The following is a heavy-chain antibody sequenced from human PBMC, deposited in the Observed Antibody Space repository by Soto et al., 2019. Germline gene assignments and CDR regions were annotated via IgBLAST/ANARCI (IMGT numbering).Heavy chain of an antibody. CDR1: GGSISSSNW. J-gene: IGHJ6*02. Sequence: QVQLQESGPGLVKPSGTLSLTCAVSGGSISSSNWWSWVRQAPGKGLEWIGGIYHSGSTNYNPSLKSRVTISVDKSKNQFTLKLSSVTAADTAVYYCARVSGSYYYGMDVWGQGTTVTVSS. CDR3: ARVSGSYYYGMDV. V-gene: IGHV4-4*02. CDR2: IYHSGST. D-gene: IGHD1-26*01.